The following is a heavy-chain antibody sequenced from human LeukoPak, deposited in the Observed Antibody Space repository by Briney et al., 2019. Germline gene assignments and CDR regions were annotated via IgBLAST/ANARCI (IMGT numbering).Heavy chain of an antibody. CDR3: ARDPKQQLVLDY. J-gene: IGHJ4*02. V-gene: IGHV3-33*01. Sequence: GGSLRLSCAASGFTFSSYGMHWVRQAPGKGLEWLAVIWYDGSNKYYADSVKGRFTISRDNSKNTLYLQMNSLRAEDTAVYYCARDPKQQLVLDYWGQGTLVTVSS. D-gene: IGHD6-13*01. CDR1: GFTFSSYG. CDR2: IWYDGSNK.